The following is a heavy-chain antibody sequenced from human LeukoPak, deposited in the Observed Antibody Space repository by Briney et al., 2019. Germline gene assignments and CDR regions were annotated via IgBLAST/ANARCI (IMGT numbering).Heavy chain of an antibody. Sequence: ASVKVSCKASGYTFTSYGISWVRQAPGQGLEWMGWISAYNGNTNYAQKLQGRVTMTTDTSTSTAYMELRSLRSDDTAVYYCARTTSYYYDSSLVYWGQGTLVTVSS. CDR1: GYTFTSYG. V-gene: IGHV1-18*01. D-gene: IGHD3-22*01. J-gene: IGHJ4*02. CDR2: ISAYNGNT. CDR3: ARTTSYYYDSSLVY.